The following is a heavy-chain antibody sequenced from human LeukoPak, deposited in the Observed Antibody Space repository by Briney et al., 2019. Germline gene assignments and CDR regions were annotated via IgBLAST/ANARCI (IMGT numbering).Heavy chain of an antibody. V-gene: IGHV3-7*01. D-gene: IGHD1-26*01. J-gene: IGHJ4*02. CDR3: AKDMGLGSYSGGFDY. CDR2: INQDGSEN. Sequence: GGSLRLSCVGSGFTFGNHGMSWVRQAPGKGLEWVANINQDGSENFYADSLRGRFTISRDNAMKSLFLQIDSLRAEDTAVYYCAKDMGLGSYSGGFDYWGQGTLVTVSS. CDR1: GFTFGNHG.